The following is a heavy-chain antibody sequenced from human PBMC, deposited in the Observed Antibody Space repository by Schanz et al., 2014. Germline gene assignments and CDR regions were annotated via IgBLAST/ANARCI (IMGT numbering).Heavy chain of an antibody. Sequence: QVQLVQSGAEVMKPGSSVKVSCKASGGTFSSYTINWVRQAPGQGLEWMGRIIPILGITNVAQTFQDRVTITADKSTSTAYMELSNLRSEDTAVYYCARGLGDERWLDLNEAFDIWGQGTIVTVSS. D-gene: IGHD6-19*01. V-gene: IGHV1-69*02. CDR2: IIPILGIT. CDR3: ARGLGDERWLDLNEAFDI. J-gene: IGHJ3*02. CDR1: GGTFSSYT.